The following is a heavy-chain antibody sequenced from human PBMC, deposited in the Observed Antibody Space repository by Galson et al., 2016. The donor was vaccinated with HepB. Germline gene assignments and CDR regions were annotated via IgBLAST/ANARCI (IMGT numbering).Heavy chain of an antibody. D-gene: IGHD3-16*02. CDR1: GFTFSSYA. CDR3: AKGRLMISFGGVIDSQPADY. V-gene: IGHV3-23*01. Sequence: SLRLSCAASGFTFSSYAMSWVRQAPGKGLNWVSVISGSGGSKYYAASVKGRFTISRDNSKNTLYLQMNSLRAEDTAVYFCAKGRLMISFGGVIDSQPADYWGQGTLVTVSS. CDR2: ISGSGGSK. J-gene: IGHJ4*02.